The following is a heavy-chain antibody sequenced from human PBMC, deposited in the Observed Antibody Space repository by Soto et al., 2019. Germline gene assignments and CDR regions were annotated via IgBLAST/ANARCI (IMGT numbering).Heavy chain of an antibody. CDR3: VREEAVTSGMDV. D-gene: IGHD2-2*01. Sequence: GGSLRLSCAVSGFTFNRYWMTWVRQAPGKGLEWVANINQDGSEKYYLDSVKGRFTISRDNAKNSLYLQMSSLRAEDTAVYYCVREEAVTSGMDVWGQGTTVTVSS. CDR2: INQDGSEK. CDR1: GFTFNRYW. J-gene: IGHJ6*02. V-gene: IGHV3-7*01.